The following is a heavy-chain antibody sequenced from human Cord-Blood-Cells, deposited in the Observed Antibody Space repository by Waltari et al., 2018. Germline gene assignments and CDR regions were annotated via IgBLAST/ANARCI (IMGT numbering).Heavy chain of an antibody. CDR2: ILPILGRA. D-gene: IGHD6-13*01. CDR3: ARDFSSSWYAFDI. J-gene: IGHJ3*02. Sequence: QVQLVQSGAEVKKPGSSVKVSCKASGGTFSSYAISWVRQAPGQGLEWMGRILPILGRANYAQKFQGRVTITAAKSTSTAYMERSNLRSEDTAVYYCARDFSSSWYAFDIWGQGTMVTVSS. V-gene: IGHV1-69*09. CDR1: GGTFSSYA.